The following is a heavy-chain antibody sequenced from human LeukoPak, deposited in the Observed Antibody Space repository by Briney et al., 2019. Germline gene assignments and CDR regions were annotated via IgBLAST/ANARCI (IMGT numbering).Heavy chain of an antibody. V-gene: IGHV3-7*04. D-gene: IGHD3-10*01. J-gene: IGHJ4*02. Sequence: GGSLRLSCAASGFTLSSYWMSWVRQAPGKGLEWVANIKQDGSEKYYVDSVKGRFTISRDNAKNSLYLQMNGLRAEDTAVYYCASDREYYYGSGSFDYWGQGTLVTVSS. CDR2: IKQDGSEK. CDR3: ASDREYYYGSGSFDY. CDR1: GFTLSSYW.